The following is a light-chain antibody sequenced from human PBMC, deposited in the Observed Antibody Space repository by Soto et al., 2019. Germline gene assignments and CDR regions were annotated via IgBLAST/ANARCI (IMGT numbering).Light chain of an antibody. CDR3: QQTYSMPRPT. J-gene: IGKJ2*01. CDR1: QSISSY. CDR2: ATS. V-gene: IGKV1-39*01. Sequence: DIQMTQSPSSLSASVGDRVNITCRASQSISSYLNWYQQRPGRVPKVLIYATSTLRTGVPSRFSGSGSGTDFTLTISSLQPEDFATYYCQQTYSMPRPTFGQGTKVDIK.